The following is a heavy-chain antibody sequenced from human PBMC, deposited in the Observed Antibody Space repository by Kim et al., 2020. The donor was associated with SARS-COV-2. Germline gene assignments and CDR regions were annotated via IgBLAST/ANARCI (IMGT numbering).Heavy chain of an antibody. Sequence: SETLSLTCTVSGGSISSYYWSWIRQPPGKGLEWIGYIYYSGSTNYNPSLKSRVTISVDTSKNQFSLKLSSVTAADTAVYYCAREELEGGGDYYYGMDVWGQGTTVTVSS. CDR2: IYYSGST. CDR1: GGSISSYY. J-gene: IGHJ6*02. CDR3: AREELEGGGDYYYGMDV. V-gene: IGHV4-59*01. D-gene: IGHD1-7*01.